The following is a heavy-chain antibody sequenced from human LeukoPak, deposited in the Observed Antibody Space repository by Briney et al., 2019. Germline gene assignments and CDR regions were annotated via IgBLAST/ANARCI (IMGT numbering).Heavy chain of an antibody. Sequence: PGGSLRLSCAASGFTFSSYSMNWVRQAPGKGLEWVSSISSSSSYIYYADSVKGRFTISRDNAKNSLYLQMNSLRAKDTAVYYCARVRVVVPAAPMDYWGQGTLVTVSS. D-gene: IGHD2-2*01. CDR2: ISSSSSYI. CDR1: GFTFSSYS. CDR3: ARVRVVVPAAPMDY. J-gene: IGHJ4*02. V-gene: IGHV3-21*01.